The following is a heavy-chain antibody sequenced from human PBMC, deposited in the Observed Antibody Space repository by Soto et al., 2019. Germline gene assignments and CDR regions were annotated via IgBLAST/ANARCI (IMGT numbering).Heavy chain of an antibody. V-gene: IGHV1-3*01. Sequence: ASVKVSCKASGYTFTIYPMHWVRQAPGQGLEWMGWINAGNGDTKYSQKFQGRVTITRDTSASTAYMELSSLRSEDTAVYYCARDWNQYDSSGPGDYWGQGTLGTVSS. J-gene: IGHJ4*02. CDR1: GYTFTIYP. D-gene: IGHD3-22*01. CDR3: ARDWNQYDSSGPGDY. CDR2: INAGNGDT.